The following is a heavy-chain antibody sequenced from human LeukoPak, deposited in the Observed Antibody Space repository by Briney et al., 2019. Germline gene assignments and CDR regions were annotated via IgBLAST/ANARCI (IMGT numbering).Heavy chain of an antibody. Sequence: GGSLRLSCAASGFTFSSYAMSWVRQAPGKGLEWVSAISGSGGSTYYADSVKGRFTISRDNSKNTLYLQMNSLRAEDTAVYYCARSRAVGTEFDYWGQGTLVTVSS. V-gene: IGHV3-23*01. D-gene: IGHD2-21*02. J-gene: IGHJ4*02. CDR2: ISGSGGST. CDR3: ARSRAVGTEFDY. CDR1: GFTFSSYA.